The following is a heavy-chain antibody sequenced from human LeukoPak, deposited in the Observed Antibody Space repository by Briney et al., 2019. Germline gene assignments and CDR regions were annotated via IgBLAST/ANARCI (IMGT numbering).Heavy chain of an antibody. CDR3: AKSIGAVGDY. V-gene: IGHV3-30*18. Sequence: GGSLRLSCAASGFTFSSSGMHWVRQAPGKGLEWVSIISFDGSKRYYADSVKGRFTISRDNSKNTLYLQMNSLRPEDTAVYFCAKSIGAVGDYWGQGTLVTVSS. CDR2: ISFDGSKR. CDR1: GFTFSSSG. J-gene: IGHJ4*02. D-gene: IGHD6-6*01.